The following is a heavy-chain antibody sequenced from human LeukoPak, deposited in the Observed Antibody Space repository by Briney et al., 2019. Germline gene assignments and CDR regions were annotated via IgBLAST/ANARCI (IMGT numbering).Heavy chain of an antibody. J-gene: IGHJ4*02. D-gene: IGHD6-6*01. CDR1: GFTFSSYS. V-gene: IGHV3-21*01. CDR2: IISSSAYI. Sequence: PGGSLRLSCAASGFTFSSYSMNWVRQAPGRRLEWVSSIISSSAYIYYADSVKGRFTVSRDNAKNSLYLHMNSLRAEDTAVYFCARALFEYTSSSDYWGQGTLVTVSS. CDR3: ARALFEYTSSSDY.